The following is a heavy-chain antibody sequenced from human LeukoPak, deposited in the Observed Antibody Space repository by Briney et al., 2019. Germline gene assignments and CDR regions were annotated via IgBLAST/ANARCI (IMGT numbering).Heavy chain of an antibody. D-gene: IGHD3-16*01. V-gene: IGHV1-24*01. CDR1: GYTLTELS. CDR2: FDPEDGET. J-gene: IGHJ4*02. Sequence: ASVKVSCKVSGYTLTELSMHWVRQAPGKGLDWMGGFDPEDGETIYAQKFQGRVTMTEDTSTDTAYMELSSLRSEDTAVYYCATDWPDYDYVWGNGFDYWGQGTLVTVSS. CDR3: ATDWPDYDYVWGNGFDY.